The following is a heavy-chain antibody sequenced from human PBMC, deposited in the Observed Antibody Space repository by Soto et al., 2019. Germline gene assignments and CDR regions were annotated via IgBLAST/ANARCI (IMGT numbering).Heavy chain of an antibody. D-gene: IGHD5-12*01. CDR2: IKQGGSEK. Sequence: ESVGGLVQPGGSLRISCAVSGFTFSSYWMSWVRQAPGKGLEWVATIKQGGSEKYYVDSVKGRFSISGDNAENSLYLQMNSLSAEDTTVYFCVRDVGYDYVDWGQGTLVTVSS. CDR3: VRDVGYDYVD. V-gene: IGHV3-7*01. J-gene: IGHJ4*02. CDR1: GFTFSSYW.